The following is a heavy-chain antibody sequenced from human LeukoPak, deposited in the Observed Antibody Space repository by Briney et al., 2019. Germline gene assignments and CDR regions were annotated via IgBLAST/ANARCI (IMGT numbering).Heavy chain of an antibody. D-gene: IGHD3-10*01. Sequence: PSETLSLTCAVDGGSFSGYYWSWIRQPPGKGLEWIGEINHSGSTNYNPSLKSRVTISVDTSKNQLSLKLSSVTAADTAVYYCAVYYYGLGSYSTFDYWGQGTLVTVSS. V-gene: IGHV4-34*01. CDR1: GGSFSGYY. J-gene: IGHJ4*02. CDR2: INHSGST. CDR3: AVYYYGLGSYSTFDY.